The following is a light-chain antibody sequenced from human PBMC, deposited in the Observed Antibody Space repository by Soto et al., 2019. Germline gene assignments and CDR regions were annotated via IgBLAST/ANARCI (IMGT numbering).Light chain of an antibody. CDR3: QQTYRPPYT. CDR1: QSVNTF. V-gene: IGKV1-39*01. Sequence: DIQMTQSPSSLSASLGDRVTITGRASQSVNTFLNWYQQLPGRAPKVLIYAASSLQSGVPSRFSGNGSGTDFTLTISSLEPDDLATYFCQQTYRPPYTFAQGTRLEIK. CDR2: AAS. J-gene: IGKJ2*01.